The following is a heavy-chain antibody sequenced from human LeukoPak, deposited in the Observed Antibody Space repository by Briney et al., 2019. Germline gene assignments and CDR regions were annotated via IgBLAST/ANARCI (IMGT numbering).Heavy chain of an antibody. J-gene: IGHJ4*02. D-gene: IGHD5-18*01. V-gene: IGHV3-23*01. CDR1: GFTFSSYA. CDR2: ISGSGGST. CDR3: ARGGYSYGYGGSYQVDY. Sequence: PGGSLRLSCAASGFTFSSYAMSWVRQAPGKGLEWVSAISGSGGSTYYADSVKGRFTISRDNSKSTLYPQMNSLRAEDTAVYYCARGGYSYGYGGSYQVDYWGQGTLVTVSS.